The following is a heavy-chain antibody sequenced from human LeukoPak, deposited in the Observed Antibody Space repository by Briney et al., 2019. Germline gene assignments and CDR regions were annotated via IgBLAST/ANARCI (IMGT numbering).Heavy chain of an antibody. CDR3: AKGGEGFGAVGATRKFDY. V-gene: IGHV3-23*01. D-gene: IGHD1-26*01. CDR1: GFTFSSYA. CDR2: ISGSGGST. Sequence: GGSPRLSCAASGFTFSSYAMSWVRQAPGKGLEWVSAISGSGGSTYYADSVKGRFTISRDNSKNTLYLQMNSLRAEDTAVYYCAKGGEGFGAVGATRKFDYWGQGTLVTVSS. J-gene: IGHJ4*02.